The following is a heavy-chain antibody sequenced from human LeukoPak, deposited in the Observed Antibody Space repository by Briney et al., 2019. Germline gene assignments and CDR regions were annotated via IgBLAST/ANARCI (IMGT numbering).Heavy chain of an antibody. CDR2: INHSGST. J-gene: IGHJ4*02. V-gene: IGHV4-34*01. D-gene: IGHD6-19*01. CDR1: GGSFSGYY. CDR3: ERSRGSNPPGDG. Sequence: PWETLSLTCAAYGGSFSGYYWSWIRQPPGKGLEWIGEINHSGSTNYNPSLKSRVTISVDTSKNQSSLMLSPVAAADTAVDYCERSRGSNPPGDGWGQGTLVTVSS.